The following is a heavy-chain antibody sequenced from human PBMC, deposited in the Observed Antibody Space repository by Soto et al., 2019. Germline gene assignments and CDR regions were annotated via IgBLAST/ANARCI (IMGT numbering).Heavy chain of an antibody. J-gene: IGHJ6*02. CDR2: IIPLFGTA. Sequence: QVQLVQSGAEVKKPGSSVKVSCKASGGTFSSYAISWVRQAPGQGLEWMAGIIPLFGTAVYAQKFQGRVTITADESTSTAYMELSSLRSEDTAVYYCASNYGDYRYYYGMDVWGQGTTVTVSS. D-gene: IGHD4-17*01. CDR1: GGTFSSYA. CDR3: ASNYGDYRYYYGMDV. V-gene: IGHV1-69*12.